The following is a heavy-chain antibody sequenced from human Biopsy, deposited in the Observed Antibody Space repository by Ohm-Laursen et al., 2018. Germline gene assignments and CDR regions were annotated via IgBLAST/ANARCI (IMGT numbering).Heavy chain of an antibody. CDR2: INAKTCDT. CDR1: GYTFTGYH. CDR3: TRGGYYYDSLAYYYWFDP. V-gene: IGHV1-2*02. D-gene: IGHD3-22*01. Sequence: ASVKVSCKASGYTFTGYHVRWVRQAPGQGLEWMGWINAKTCDTNYAQKFQGRVTMTRDTSISTAYVDLSSLRSDDTAVYYCTRGGYYYDSLAYYYWFDPWGQGTLVTVSS. J-gene: IGHJ5*02.